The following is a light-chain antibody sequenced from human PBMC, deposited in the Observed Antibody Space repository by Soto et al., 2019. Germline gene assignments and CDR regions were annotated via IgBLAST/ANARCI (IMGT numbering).Light chain of an antibody. J-gene: IGKJ2*01. V-gene: IGKV3-15*01. CDR1: QSVISS. Sequence: EIVLTQSPGTLSLSPGEGATLSCRASQSVISSLAWYQQKPGQAPRLLVYDASTRATAIPARFSGSGSGTEFTLTINTLQPEDFAVYYCQQYYQWPSYTFGQGTKVDI. CDR3: QQYYQWPSYT. CDR2: DAS.